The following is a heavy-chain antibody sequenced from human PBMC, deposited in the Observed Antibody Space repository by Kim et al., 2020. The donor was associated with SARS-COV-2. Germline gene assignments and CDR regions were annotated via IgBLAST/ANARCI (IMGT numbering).Heavy chain of an antibody. CDR3: ATGSARGSYRGITYFDY. D-gene: IGHD1-26*01. Sequence: SETLSLTCAVYGGSFSGYYWSWIRQPPGKGLEWIGEINHSGSTNYNPSLKSRVTISVDTSKNQFSLKLSSVTAADTAVYYCATGSARGSYRGITYFDYWGQGTLVTVSS. J-gene: IGHJ4*02. CDR2: INHSGST. V-gene: IGHV4-34*01. CDR1: GGSFSGYY.